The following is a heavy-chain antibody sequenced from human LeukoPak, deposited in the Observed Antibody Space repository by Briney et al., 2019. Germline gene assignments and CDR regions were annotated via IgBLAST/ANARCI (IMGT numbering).Heavy chain of an antibody. Sequence: PGGSLRLSCAASGFIFSSYEMSWVRQAPGKGLEWVSFIYSDNTHYSDSVKGRFTISRDNSKNTLYLQMNSLRAEDTAVYYCARRAGAYSHPYDYWGQGTLVTASS. CDR3: ARRAGAYSHPYDY. D-gene: IGHD4/OR15-4a*01. CDR2: IYSDNT. V-gene: IGHV3-53*01. J-gene: IGHJ4*02. CDR1: GFIFSSYE.